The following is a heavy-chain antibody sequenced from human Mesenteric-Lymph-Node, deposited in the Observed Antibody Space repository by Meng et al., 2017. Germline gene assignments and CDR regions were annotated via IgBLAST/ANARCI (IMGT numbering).Heavy chain of an antibody. CDR1: GYSFTSYW. CDR2: ISPADSDI. CDR3: ARGGDETSYGLDV. J-gene: IGHJ6*02. V-gene: IGHV5-51*01. Sequence: KVSCKGSGYSFTSYWVAWVRQTPGKGLEWMGSISPADSDIRYSPAFQGQVTISADKSISTAYPKWSSLKASDTAMYYCARGGDETSYGLDVWGQGTTVTVSS. D-gene: IGHD3-10*01.